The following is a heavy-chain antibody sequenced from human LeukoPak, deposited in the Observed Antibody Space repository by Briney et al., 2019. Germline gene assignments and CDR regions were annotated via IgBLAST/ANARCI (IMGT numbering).Heavy chain of an antibody. V-gene: IGHV3-23*01. D-gene: IGHD2-21*02. Sequence: GSLRLSCAASGFTFSSYAMSWVRQAPGKGLEWVSAIGGSGGSTYYADSVKGRFTISRDNSKNTLYLQMNSLRAEDTAVYYCAKDRIRVVTVMDCWGQGTLVTVSS. CDR2: IGGSGGST. CDR3: AKDRIRVVTVMDC. CDR1: GFTFSSYA. J-gene: IGHJ4*02.